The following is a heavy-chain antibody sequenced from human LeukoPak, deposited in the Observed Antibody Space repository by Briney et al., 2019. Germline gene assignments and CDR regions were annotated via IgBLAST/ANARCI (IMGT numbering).Heavy chain of an antibody. V-gene: IGHV4-59*12. CDR2: IFNSGNT. D-gene: IGHD3-10*01. J-gene: IGHJ5*02. CDR3: ARDPSSFGGRFDP. CDR1: GGSISPYS. Sequence: SETLSLTCSVSGGSISPYSWDWIRQPPGKGLEWMGNIFNSGNTNYNPSLKSRVTMSVDTSKNQFSLKLSSVTAADTAVYYCARDPSSFGGRFDPWGQGTLVAVSS.